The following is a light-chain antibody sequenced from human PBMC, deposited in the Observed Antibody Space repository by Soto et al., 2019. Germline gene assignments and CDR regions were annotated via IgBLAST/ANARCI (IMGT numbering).Light chain of an antibody. V-gene: IGLV1-51*02. CDR1: SSKIGNNY. CDR3: GTWDSSLSAGGV. CDR2: ENN. Sequence: QSVLKQPPSVSAAPGQKVTISCSGSSSKIGNNYVSWYQQLPGTAPKLLIYENNKRPSGIPDRFSGSKSGTSATLGITGLQTGDEADYYCGTWDSSLSAGGVFGGGTKLTVL. J-gene: IGLJ3*02.